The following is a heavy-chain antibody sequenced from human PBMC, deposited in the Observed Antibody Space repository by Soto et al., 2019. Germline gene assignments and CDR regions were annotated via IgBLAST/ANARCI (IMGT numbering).Heavy chain of an antibody. CDR3: AHMRAAKFDY. Sequence: QITLKESGPTLVKPTQTLTLTCNVSGVSLSTGGVGVGWIRQPPGKALEWLALIYWDDDQRSSPSLKSRLTITKDTSKNQLVLTMTNMAPEDTATYYCAHMRAAKFDYWCQGTLVTVSS. CDR1: GVSLSTGGVG. J-gene: IGHJ4*02. CDR2: IYWDDDQ. V-gene: IGHV2-5*02. D-gene: IGHD2-15*01.